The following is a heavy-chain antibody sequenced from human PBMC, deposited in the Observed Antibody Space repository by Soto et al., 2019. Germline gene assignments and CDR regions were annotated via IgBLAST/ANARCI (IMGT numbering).Heavy chain of an antibody. CDR2: IKSKTDGGTT. V-gene: IGHV3-15*01. J-gene: IGHJ4*02. CDR1: GFTFSNAW. CDR3: TTDYDIVVVVTTQGFDY. Sequence: GGSLRLSCAASGFTFSNAWMSWVRQAPGKGLEWVGRIKSKTDGGTTDYAAPVKGRFTISRDDSKNTLYLQMNSLKTEDTAVYYCTTDYDIVVVVTTQGFDYWGQGTLVTVSS. D-gene: IGHD2-15*01.